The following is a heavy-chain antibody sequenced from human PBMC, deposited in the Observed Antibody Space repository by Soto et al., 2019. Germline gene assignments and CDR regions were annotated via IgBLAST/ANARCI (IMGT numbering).Heavy chain of an antibody. CDR2: ISCGGDVT. Sequence: PGGSLRLSCVGSGFTFSSYAMSWVRQAPGKGLEWVSAISCGGDVTYYADSVKGRFTISRDNSKNTLLLQMNSLRAEDTAVYYCTKHMIALATASIYWGQGALVTVSS. CDR3: TKHMIALATASIY. J-gene: IGHJ4*02. CDR1: GFTFSSYA. V-gene: IGHV3-23*01. D-gene: IGHD3-16*01.